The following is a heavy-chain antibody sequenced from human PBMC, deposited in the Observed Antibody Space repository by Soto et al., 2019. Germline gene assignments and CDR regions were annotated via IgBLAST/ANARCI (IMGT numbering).Heavy chain of an antibody. D-gene: IGHD2-2*02. Sequence: EVQLVEFGGGLVQPGGSLRLSCAASGFTFSSYWMSWVRQAPGKGLEWVANIKQDGSEKYYVDSVKGRFTISRDNAKNSLYLQMNSLRAEDTAVYYCARYVYCSSTSCYMAHDYYYYYMDVWGKGTTVTVSS. CDR2: IKQDGSEK. J-gene: IGHJ6*03. V-gene: IGHV3-7*01. CDR1: GFTFSSYW. CDR3: ARYVYCSSTSCYMAHDYYYYYMDV.